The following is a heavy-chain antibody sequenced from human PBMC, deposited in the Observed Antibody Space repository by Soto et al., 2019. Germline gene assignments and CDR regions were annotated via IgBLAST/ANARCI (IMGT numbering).Heavy chain of an antibody. CDR3: ARADYYGSSGYHLDY. CDR2: INPSCGST. D-gene: IGHD3-22*01. Sequence: QVQVAQSGAEVKKPGASVKVSCKASGYTFTNFYIHWVRQAPGQGLEWMGIINPSCGSTTYAQKFLGRVTMTRDTSTSTVYMELSSLRSEDTAVYYCARADYYGSSGYHLDYWGQGTLVTVSS. V-gene: IGHV1-46*01. J-gene: IGHJ4*02. CDR1: GYTFTNFY.